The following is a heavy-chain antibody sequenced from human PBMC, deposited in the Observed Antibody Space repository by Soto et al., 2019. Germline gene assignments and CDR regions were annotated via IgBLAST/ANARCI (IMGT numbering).Heavy chain of an antibody. D-gene: IGHD2-2*02. J-gene: IGHJ4*02. Sequence: GALRLSCAASGFTFSSYEMNWVRQAPGKGLEWVSAISGSGGSTYYADSVKGRFTISRDNSKNTLYLQMNSLRAEDTAVYYCAKNIVVVPAAIRTFDYWGQGTLVTVSS. V-gene: IGHV3-23*01. CDR2: ISGSGGST. CDR1: GFTFSSYE. CDR3: AKNIVVVPAAIRTFDY.